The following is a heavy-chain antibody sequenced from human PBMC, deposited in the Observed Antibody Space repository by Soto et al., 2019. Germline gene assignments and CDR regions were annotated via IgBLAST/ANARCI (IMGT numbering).Heavy chain of an antibody. Sequence: SQTLSLTCAISGDSVSSYSAAWNWIRQSPSGGLEWLGRTYYRSRFFSDYAESVNSRIIINPDTSKNQFSLQLKSVTPEDTAVYYCVRDRYSSSGWFDPWGQGTPVTGLL. V-gene: IGHV6-1*01. D-gene: IGHD3-10*01. CDR2: TYYRSRFFS. J-gene: IGHJ5*02. CDR3: VRDRYSSSGWFDP. CDR1: GDSVSSYSAA.